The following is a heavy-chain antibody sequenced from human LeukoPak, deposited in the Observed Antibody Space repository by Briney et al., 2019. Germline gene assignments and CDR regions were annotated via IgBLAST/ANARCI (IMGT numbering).Heavy chain of an antibody. Sequence: GGSLRLSCAASGFTFSSYSMSWFRQALGKGLEWVGFIRSKAYGGTTEYAASVKGRFTISRDDSKSIAYLQMNSLKTEDTAVYYCRVVIVVVITTWDYWGQGTLVTVSS. V-gene: IGHV3-49*03. J-gene: IGHJ4*02. CDR3: RVVIVVVITTWDY. CDR2: IRSKAYGGTT. D-gene: IGHD3-22*01. CDR1: GFTFSSYS.